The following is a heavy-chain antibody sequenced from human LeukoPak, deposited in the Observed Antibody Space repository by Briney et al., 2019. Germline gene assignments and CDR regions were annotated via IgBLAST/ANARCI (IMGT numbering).Heavy chain of an antibody. Sequence: ASVKVSCKASGYTFTSYDINWVRQATGQGLEWMGWMNPNSGNTGYAQKFQGRVTITADESTSTAYMELSSLRSEDTAVYYCASLIQPEFESDAFDIWGQGTMVTVSS. CDR2: MNPNSGNT. CDR1: GYTFTSYD. D-gene: IGHD5-18*01. V-gene: IGHV1-8*01. J-gene: IGHJ3*02. CDR3: ASLIQPEFESDAFDI.